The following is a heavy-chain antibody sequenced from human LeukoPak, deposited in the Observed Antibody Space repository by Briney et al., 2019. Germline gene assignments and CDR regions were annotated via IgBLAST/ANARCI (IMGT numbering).Heavy chain of an antibody. Sequence: GGSLRLSCAASGFTFSSYWMSWVRQAPGKGLEWVANIKQDGSEKYYVDSVKGRFTISRDNAKNSLYLQMNSLRAEDTAVYYCARDTGYYYDTKLDYWGQGTLVTVSS. CDR3: ARDTGYYYDTKLDY. CDR1: GFTFSSYW. V-gene: IGHV3-7*03. J-gene: IGHJ4*02. D-gene: IGHD3-22*01. CDR2: IKQDGSEK.